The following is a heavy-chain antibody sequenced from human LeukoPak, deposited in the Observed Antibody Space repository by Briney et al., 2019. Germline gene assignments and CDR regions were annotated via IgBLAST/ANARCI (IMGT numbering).Heavy chain of an antibody. Sequence: GASVKVSCKASGYTFTGYSMHWVRQAPGQGLEWMGEIIPIFGTANYAQKFQGRVTITTDESTSTAYMELSSLRSEDTAMYYCARHGGISIFGVAQPGGAFDIWGQGTMVTVSS. V-gene: IGHV1-69*05. CDR1: GYTFTGYS. CDR2: IIPIFGTA. CDR3: ARHGGISIFGVAQPGGAFDI. J-gene: IGHJ3*02. D-gene: IGHD3-3*01.